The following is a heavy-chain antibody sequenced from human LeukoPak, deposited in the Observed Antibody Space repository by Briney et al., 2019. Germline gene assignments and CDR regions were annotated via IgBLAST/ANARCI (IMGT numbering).Heavy chain of an antibody. V-gene: IGHV1-2*02. CDR3: ATEPSSSWLSAWFDP. Sequence: ASVKVSCKASGYTFTGYYMHWVRQAPGQGLEWMGWINPNSGGTNYAQKFQGRVTMTRDTSISTAYMELSSLRSEDTAVYYCATEPSSSWLSAWFDPWGQGTLVTVSS. J-gene: IGHJ5*02. CDR1: GYTFTGYY. D-gene: IGHD6-13*01. CDR2: INPNSGGT.